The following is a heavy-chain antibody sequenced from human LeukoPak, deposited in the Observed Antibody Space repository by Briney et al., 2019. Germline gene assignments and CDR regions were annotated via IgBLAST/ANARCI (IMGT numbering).Heavy chain of an antibody. V-gene: IGHV3-30*02. CDR3: AKQIDGSGTFLYPKYFDY. CDR2: IRHDGSDQ. CDR1: GFTFNTYN. J-gene: IGHJ4*02. D-gene: IGHD3-10*01. Sequence: GGSLRLSCAGSGFTFNTYNMNWVRQTPGKGLEWVAFIRHDGSDQYYTDSVRGRFTLSRDNSQSTLYLQMNSLTTGDTAIYYCAKQIDGSGTFLYPKYFDYWGQGTLVTVSS.